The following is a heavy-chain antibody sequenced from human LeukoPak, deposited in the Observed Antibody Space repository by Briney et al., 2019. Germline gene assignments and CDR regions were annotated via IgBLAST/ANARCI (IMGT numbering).Heavy chain of an antibody. CDR1: GGSISSYY. J-gene: IGHJ4*02. CDR2: IYTSGST. Sequence: SETLSLTCTVSGGSISSYYWSWIRQPAGKGLEWIGRIYTSGSTNYNPSLKSRVTMSVDTSKNQFSLKLSSVTAADTAVCYCARSPRYQLLLPFDYWGQGTLVTVSS. D-gene: IGHD2-2*01. V-gene: IGHV4-4*07. CDR3: ARSPRYQLLLPFDY.